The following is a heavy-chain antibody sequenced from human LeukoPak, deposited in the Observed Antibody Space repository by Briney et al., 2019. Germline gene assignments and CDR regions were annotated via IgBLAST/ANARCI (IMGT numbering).Heavy chain of an antibody. Sequence: SETLSLTCTVSGDSISNSGYYWGWVRQPPGKGLEWIGSIYYRGSTYYTPSLKTRVTISVDTSKNQFSLKVTSVTAADTAMYYCARHSWSGHLNWFGPWGQGTLVTVSS. CDR2: IYYRGST. V-gene: IGHV4-39*01. J-gene: IGHJ5*02. CDR3: ARHSWSGHLNWFGP. D-gene: IGHD3-3*01. CDR1: GDSISNSGYY.